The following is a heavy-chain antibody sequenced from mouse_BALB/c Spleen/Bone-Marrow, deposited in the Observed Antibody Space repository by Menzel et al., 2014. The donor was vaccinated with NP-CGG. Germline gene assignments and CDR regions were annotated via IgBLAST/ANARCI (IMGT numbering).Heavy chain of an antibody. V-gene: IGHV10-1*02. Sequence: EVQRVESGGGLVQPKGSLKLSCAASGFTFNTYAMNWVRQAPGKGLEWVARIRSKSNNYATYYADSVKDRFTISRDDSQSMLYLQMNNLKTEDTAMHYCVRPHYYGSSYRYAMDYWGQGTSVTVSS. D-gene: IGHD1-1*01. CDR3: VRPHYYGSSYRYAMDY. J-gene: IGHJ4*01. CDR1: GFTFNTYA. CDR2: IRSKSNNYAT.